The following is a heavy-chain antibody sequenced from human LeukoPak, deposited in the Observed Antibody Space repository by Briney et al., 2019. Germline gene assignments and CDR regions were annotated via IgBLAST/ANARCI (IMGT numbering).Heavy chain of an antibody. V-gene: IGHV4-31*03. Sequence: SQTLSLTCTVSGGSISSGGYSWSWIRQHPGKGLEWIGYIYYSGSTYSNPSLKSRVTISLDTSKNQFSLKLSSVTAADTAVYYCARGEMATTDFDYWGQGTLVTVSS. D-gene: IGHD5-24*01. CDR1: GGSISSGGYS. J-gene: IGHJ4*02. CDR2: IYYSGST. CDR3: ARGEMATTDFDY.